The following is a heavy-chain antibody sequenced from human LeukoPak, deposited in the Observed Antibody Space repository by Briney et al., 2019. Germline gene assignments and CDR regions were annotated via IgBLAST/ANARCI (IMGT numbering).Heavy chain of an antibody. D-gene: IGHD5-18*01. CDR1: GFTFSGYT. V-gene: IGHV3-21*06. Sequence: GGSLRLSCAASGFTFSGYTMNWVRQAPGKGLEWVSSISSSKSYIYYADSVKGRFTISRDNAKNLLYLQLNSPRAEDTAVYYCARHSDAWFDYWGQGTMVTVSS. CDR2: ISSSKSYI. J-gene: IGHJ4*01. CDR3: ARHSDAWFDY.